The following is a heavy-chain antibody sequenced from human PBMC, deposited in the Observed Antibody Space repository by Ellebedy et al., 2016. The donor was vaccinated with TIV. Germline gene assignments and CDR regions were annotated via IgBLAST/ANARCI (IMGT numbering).Heavy chain of an antibody. Sequence: GESLKISCKGSGYSFTSYWISWVRQMPGKGLEWMGRIDPSDSYTNYSPSFQGHVTISADKSISTAYLQWSSLKASDTAMYYCARRDGYCSGGSCSNWFDPWGQGTLVTVSS. D-gene: IGHD2-15*01. CDR2: IDPSDSYT. CDR3: ARRDGYCSGGSCSNWFDP. CDR1: GYSFTSYW. V-gene: IGHV5-10-1*01. J-gene: IGHJ5*02.